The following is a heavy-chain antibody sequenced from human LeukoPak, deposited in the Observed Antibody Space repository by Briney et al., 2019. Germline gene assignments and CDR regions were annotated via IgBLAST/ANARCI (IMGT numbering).Heavy chain of an antibody. J-gene: IGHJ4*02. Sequence: GGSLRLSCVASGFNLGDFGVNWLRQAPGKGLEWVANMNQDGRQTNYLDSVRCRFTISRDNARNSVYLQMDSLRDEDTSLYYCVRDQGDRTGSLWGQGTLVTVST. CDR2: MNQDGRQT. CDR1: GFNLGDFG. V-gene: IGHV3-7*01. CDR3: VRDQGDRTGSL. D-gene: IGHD2-15*01.